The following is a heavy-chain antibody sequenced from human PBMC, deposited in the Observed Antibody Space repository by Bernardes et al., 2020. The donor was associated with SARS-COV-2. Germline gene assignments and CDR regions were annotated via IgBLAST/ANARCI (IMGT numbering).Heavy chain of an antibody. J-gene: IGHJ6*02. Sequence: ASVKVSCKASGYTFTSYGISWVRQAPGQGLEWMGWISAYNGNTNYAQKLQGRVTMTTDTSTSTAYMELRSLRSDDTAVYYCARDRGRMVRGSTYYYYYGMDVWGQGTTVTVSS. CDR1: GYTFTSYG. D-gene: IGHD3-10*01. V-gene: IGHV1-18*01. CDR3: ARDRGRMVRGSTYYYYYGMDV. CDR2: ISAYNGNT.